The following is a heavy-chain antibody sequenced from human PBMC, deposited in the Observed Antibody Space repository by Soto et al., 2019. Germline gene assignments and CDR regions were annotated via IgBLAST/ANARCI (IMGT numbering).Heavy chain of an antibody. V-gene: IGHV3-15*01. J-gene: IGHJ4*02. CDR2: IKSKTDGGTT. CDR3: TTDRPDYIWGSYPDY. D-gene: IGHD3-16*02. CDR1: GFTFSNAW. Sequence: GGSLRLSCAASGFTFSNAWMSWVRQAPGKGLEWVGRIKSKTDGGTTDYAAPVKGRFTISRDDSKNTLYLQMNSLKTEDTAVYYCTTDRPDYIWGSYPDYWGQGTLVTVSS.